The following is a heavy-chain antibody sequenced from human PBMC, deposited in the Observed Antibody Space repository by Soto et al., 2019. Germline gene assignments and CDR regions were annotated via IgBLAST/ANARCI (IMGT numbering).Heavy chain of an antibody. J-gene: IGHJ4*02. CDR3: AKGTVGSTLQPYYFGS. CDR2: ISGSGGST. Sequence: GGSLRLSCAVSGPTFSSYAMSWVRQGPGKGLEWVSTISGSGGSTYYADSVKGRFTISRDNSRDTLCLQMNNLRAEDTAVYYCAKGTVGSTLQPYYFGSWGQGTLVTVSS. V-gene: IGHV3-23*01. D-gene: IGHD6-13*01. CDR1: GPTFSSYA.